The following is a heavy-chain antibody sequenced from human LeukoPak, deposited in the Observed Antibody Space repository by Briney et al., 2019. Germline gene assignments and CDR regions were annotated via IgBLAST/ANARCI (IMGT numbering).Heavy chain of an antibody. V-gene: IGHV3-21*01. CDR3: ARDRASWFGDVGPYYYGMDV. Sequence: GGSLRLSCAASGFTFSSYSMNWVRQAPGKGLEWVSSISSSSSYIYYADSVKGRFTISRDNAKNSLYLQMNSLRAEDTAVYYCARDRASWFGDVGPYYYGMDVWGQGTTVTVSS. D-gene: IGHD3-10*01. CDR2: ISSSSSYI. J-gene: IGHJ6*02. CDR1: GFTFSSYS.